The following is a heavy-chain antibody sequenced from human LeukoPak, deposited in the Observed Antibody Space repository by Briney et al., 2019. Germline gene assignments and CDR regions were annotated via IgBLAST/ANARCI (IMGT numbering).Heavy chain of an antibody. CDR3: AKGTVGAKY. CDR2: INGDGSTT. V-gene: IGHV3-74*01. CDR1: GFTFSSYW. J-gene: IGHJ4*02. D-gene: IGHD1-26*01. Sequence: GGSLRLSCAASGFTFSSYWMHWVRQVPGRGLVWVSRINGDGSTTTYADSVKGRFTISRDNAKNSLYLQMNSLRVDDTAVYYCAKGTVGAKYWGQGTLVIVSS.